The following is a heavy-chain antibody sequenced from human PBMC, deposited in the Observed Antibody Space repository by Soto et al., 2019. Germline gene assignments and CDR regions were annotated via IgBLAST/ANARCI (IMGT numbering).Heavy chain of an antibody. CDR2: IYYSGST. D-gene: IGHD2-2*01. CDR3: ARHVTAMVNNWFDP. Sequence: QLQLQESGPGLVKPSETLSLTCTVSGGSISSSSYYWGWIRQPPGKGLEWIGSIYYSGSTYYNPSLKIRVPISVDTSKNHFSLKLSSVTAADTAVYYCARHVTAMVNNWFDPWGQGTLVTVSS. CDR1: GGSISSSSYY. V-gene: IGHV4-39*01. J-gene: IGHJ5*02.